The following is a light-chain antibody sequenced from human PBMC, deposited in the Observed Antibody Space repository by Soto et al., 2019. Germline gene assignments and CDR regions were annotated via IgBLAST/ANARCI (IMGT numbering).Light chain of an antibody. CDR3: QQYGSSPLT. V-gene: IGKV3-20*01. Sequence: EIVLTQSPGTLSLSPGERATLSCRASQSVSNNYLAWYQQKPGQAPMLLIYGASRRATGIPDRFSGSGSGTDFTRTISRLEPEEFAVYSCQQYGSSPLTFGGGTKVEIK. CDR1: QSVSNNY. CDR2: GAS. J-gene: IGKJ4*01.